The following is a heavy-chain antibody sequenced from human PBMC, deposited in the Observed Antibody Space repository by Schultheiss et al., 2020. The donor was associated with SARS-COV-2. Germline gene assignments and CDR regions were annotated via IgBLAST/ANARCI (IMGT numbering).Heavy chain of an antibody. CDR1: GLTVSSNY. V-gene: IGHV3-23*01. Sequence: GGSLRLSCVGSGLTVSSNYMSWVRQAPGKGLEWVSAISGSGGSTYYADSVKGRFTISRDNAQNSLYLQMNSLRAEDTAVYYCARAGLETMVLSGNYYYYMDVWGKGTTVTVSS. CDR2: ISGSGGST. CDR3: ARAGLETMVLSGNYYYYMDV. J-gene: IGHJ6*03. D-gene: IGHD4/OR15-4a*01.